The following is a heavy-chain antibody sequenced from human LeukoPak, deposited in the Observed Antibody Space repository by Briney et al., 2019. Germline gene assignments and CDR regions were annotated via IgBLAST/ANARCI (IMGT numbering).Heavy chain of an antibody. CDR3: ARGGLHPARR. V-gene: IGHV4-34*01. J-gene: IGHJ4*02. Sequence: SETLSLTCAVYGGSFSGYYWSWIRRPPGKGLEWIGEINHSGSTNYNPSLKSRVTISVDTSKNQFSLKLSSVTAADTAVYYCARGGLHPARRWGQGTLVTVSS. CDR1: GGSFSGYY. CDR2: INHSGST. D-gene: IGHD4-11*01.